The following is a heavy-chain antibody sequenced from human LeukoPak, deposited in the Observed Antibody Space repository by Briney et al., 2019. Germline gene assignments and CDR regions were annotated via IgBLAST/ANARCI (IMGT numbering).Heavy chain of an antibody. Sequence: ASVKVSCKASGYTFIDYSMHWVRQAPGQRLRWMGRINPNSGDTNYAQEFQGRVTMTRDTSISTTYMELSDLRSDDTAVYYCARDLGSGFNITLAGTGDWGQGTLVTGSS. D-gene: IGHD6-19*01. CDR2: INPNSGDT. CDR1: GYTFIDYS. J-gene: IGHJ4*02. V-gene: IGHV1-2*06. CDR3: ARDLGSGFNITLAGTGD.